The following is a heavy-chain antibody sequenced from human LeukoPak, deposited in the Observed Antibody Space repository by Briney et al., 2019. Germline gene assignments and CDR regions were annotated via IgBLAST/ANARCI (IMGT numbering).Heavy chain of an antibody. V-gene: IGHV2-5*02. CDR3: AHRFVHGDYDY. J-gene: IGHJ4*02. D-gene: IGHD4-17*01. Sequence: SGPTLVKPTQTLTLTCTFSGFSLNTSGVGVGWIRQPPGKALEWLALIYWDDDKYYIPSLKSRLTITKDTSKNQVVLIMTNMDPVDTATYYCAHRFVHGDYDYWGQGTLVTVSS. CDR1: GFSLNTSGVG. CDR2: IYWDDDK.